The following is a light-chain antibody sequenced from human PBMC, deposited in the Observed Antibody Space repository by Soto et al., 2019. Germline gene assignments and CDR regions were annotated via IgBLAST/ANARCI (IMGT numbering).Light chain of an antibody. CDR2: DAS. V-gene: IGKV3-11*01. CDR1: QSVSSY. J-gene: IGKJ1*01. Sequence: EIVLTQSPATLSLSPGERATLSCRASQSVSSYLAWYQQKPGQAPRLLIYDASNRATGIPARFSGSGSGTDFTLTISSLQSEDFAVYYCQQYNNWRTFGQGTKVDIK. CDR3: QQYNNWRT.